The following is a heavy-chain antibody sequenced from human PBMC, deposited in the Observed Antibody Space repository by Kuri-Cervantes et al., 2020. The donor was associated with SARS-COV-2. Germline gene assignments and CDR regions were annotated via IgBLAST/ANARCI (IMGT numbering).Heavy chain of an antibody. Sequence: GGSLRLSCAASGFTFSSYAMSWVRQAPGKGLEWVSAISGSGGSRYYADTVKGRFTISRDNSKNTLFLQMNSLRSEDTAVYYCAKDRGYSYGYGYFDYWGQGTLVTVSS. J-gene: IGHJ4*02. CDR1: GFTFSSYA. D-gene: IGHD5-18*01. CDR2: ISGSGGSR. CDR3: AKDRGYSYGYGYFDY. V-gene: IGHV3-23*01.